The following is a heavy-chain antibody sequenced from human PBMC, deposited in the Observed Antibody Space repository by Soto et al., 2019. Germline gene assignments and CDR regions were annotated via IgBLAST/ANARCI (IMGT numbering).Heavy chain of an antibody. CDR3: ARDYYDSSGYPRNAFDI. V-gene: IGHV1-69*13. Sequence: SVKVSCKASGGTFSSYAISWVRQAPGQGLEWMGGIIPIFGTANYAQKFQGRVTITADESTSTAYMELSSLRSEDTAVYYCARDYYDSSGYPRNAFDIWGQGTMVTVSS. D-gene: IGHD3-22*01. J-gene: IGHJ3*02. CDR2: IIPIFGTA. CDR1: GGTFSSYA.